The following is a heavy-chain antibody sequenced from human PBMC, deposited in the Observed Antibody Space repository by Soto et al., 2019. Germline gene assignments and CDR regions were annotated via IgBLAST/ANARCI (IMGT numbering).Heavy chain of an antibody. CDR1: GGSISSYY. CDR2: IYYSGST. J-gene: IGHJ4*02. D-gene: IGHD3-16*01. Sequence: PWETLSLTCTVSGGSISSYYWSWIRQPPGKGLEWIGYIYYSGSTNYNPSLKSRVTISVDTSKNQFSLKLSSVTAADTAVYYCATLIGDFDYWGQGTLVTVSS. CDR3: ATLIGDFDY. V-gene: IGHV4-59*01.